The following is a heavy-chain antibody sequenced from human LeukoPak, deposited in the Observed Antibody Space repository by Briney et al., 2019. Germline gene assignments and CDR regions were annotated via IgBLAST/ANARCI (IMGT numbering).Heavy chain of an antibody. J-gene: IGHJ6*03. CDR3: ARVTEGFDWWVPNYYYYYMDV. V-gene: IGHV3-7*01. Sequence: GGSLRLSCAASGFTFSSYWMSWVRQAPGKGLEWVANIKQDGSEKYYVDSVKGRFTISRDNAKNSLYLQMNSLRAEDTAVYYCARVTEGFDWWVPNYYYYYMDVWGKGTTVTISS. CDR2: IKQDGSEK. CDR1: GFTFSSYW. D-gene: IGHD3-9*01.